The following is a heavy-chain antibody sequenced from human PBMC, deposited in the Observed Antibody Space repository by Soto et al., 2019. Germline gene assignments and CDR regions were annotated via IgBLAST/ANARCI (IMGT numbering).Heavy chain of an antibody. CDR2: ISYDGGLK. V-gene: IGHV3-30*18. Sequence: GGSRRLSCAATGFIFSNYGIHWARQAPGKGLEWVSVISYDGGLKYYVDSVKGRFTISRDNSKNTVYLQMSSLRAEDTAVYYCAKVAQGDPLISDYGMDVWGQGTTVTVSS. D-gene: IGHD2-21*02. J-gene: IGHJ6*02. CDR1: GFIFSNYG. CDR3: AKVAQGDPLISDYGMDV.